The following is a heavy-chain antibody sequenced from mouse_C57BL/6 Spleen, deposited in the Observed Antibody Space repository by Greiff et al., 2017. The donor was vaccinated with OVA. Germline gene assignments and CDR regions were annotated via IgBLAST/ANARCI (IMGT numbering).Heavy chain of an antibody. J-gene: IGHJ1*03. CDR1: GYAFSSYW. Sequence: VQLQQSGAELVKPGASVKISCKASGYAFSSYWMNWVKQRPGKGLEWIGQIYPGDGDTNYNGKFKGKATLTADKSSSTAYMQLSSLTSEDSAVYFCARRAITTVVATDWYFDVWGTGTTVTVSS. D-gene: IGHD1-1*01. CDR2: IYPGDGDT. CDR3: ARRAITTVVATDWYFDV. V-gene: IGHV1-80*01.